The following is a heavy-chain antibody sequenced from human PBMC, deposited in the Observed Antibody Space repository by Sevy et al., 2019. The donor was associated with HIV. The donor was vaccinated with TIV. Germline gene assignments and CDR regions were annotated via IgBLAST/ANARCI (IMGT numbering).Heavy chain of an antibody. J-gene: IGHJ4*02. CDR2: IKSKTDGGTT. V-gene: IGHV3-15*01. CDR3: TTATYYDFWSGYYKQIFDY. CDR1: GFTFSNAW. D-gene: IGHD3-3*01. Sequence: GGSLRLSCAASGFTFSNAWMSWVRQAPGKGLEWVGRIKSKTDGGTTDYAAPVKGRFTISREDSKNTLYLQMNSLKTADTAVYYCTTATYYDFWSGYYKQIFDYWGQGTLVTVSS.